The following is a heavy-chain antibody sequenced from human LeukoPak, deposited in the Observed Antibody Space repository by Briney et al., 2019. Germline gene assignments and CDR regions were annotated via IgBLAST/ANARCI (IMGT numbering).Heavy chain of an antibody. CDR3: ARDFRFGEHFDY. D-gene: IGHD3-16*01. V-gene: IGHV1-18*01. CDR2: ISAYNGNT. Sequence: GATVKVSCKASGFTFTSYGISWVRQAPGQGLEWMGWISAYNGNTNYAQKLQGRVTMTTDTSTSTAYMELRSLRSDDTAVYYCARDFRFGEHFDYWGQGTLVTVSS. CDR1: GFTFTSYG. J-gene: IGHJ4*02.